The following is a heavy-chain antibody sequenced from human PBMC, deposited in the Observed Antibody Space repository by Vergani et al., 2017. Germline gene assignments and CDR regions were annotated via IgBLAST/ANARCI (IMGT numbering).Heavy chain of an antibody. V-gene: IGHV5-10-1*03. CDR3: ASSLIAAAFALRY. Sequence: EVQLVQSGAEVKKPGESLRISCKGSGYSFTSYWISWVRQMPGKGLEWMGRIEPSDSYTNYSPSFQGHVTISADKSISTAYLQWSSLTASDTAMYYCASSLIAAAFALRYWGQGTLVTVSS. D-gene: IGHD6-13*01. CDR2: IEPSDSYT. J-gene: IGHJ4*02. CDR1: GYSFTSYW.